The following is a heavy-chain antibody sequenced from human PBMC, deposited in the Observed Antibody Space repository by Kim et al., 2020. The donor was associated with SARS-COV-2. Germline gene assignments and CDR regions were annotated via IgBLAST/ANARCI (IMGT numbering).Heavy chain of an antibody. J-gene: IGHJ6*03. V-gene: IGHV3-23*01. D-gene: IGHD4-17*01. CDR3: AKKGGDPIYYYSYMDV. Sequence: SVRGRFTISRDSSKNTLYVQMNSLRAEDTAGYYCAKKGGDPIYYYSYMDVWGKGTTVTVSS.